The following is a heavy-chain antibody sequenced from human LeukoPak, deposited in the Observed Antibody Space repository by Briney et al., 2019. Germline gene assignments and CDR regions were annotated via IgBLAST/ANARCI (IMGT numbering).Heavy chain of an antibody. CDR2: IIPILGIA. V-gene: IGHV1-69*04. Sequence: ASVKVSRKASGGTFSSYAISWVRQAPGQGLEWMGRIIPILGIANYAQKFQGRVTITADKSTSTAYMELSSLRSEDTAVYYCARDPDYGGNSAFDYWGQGTLVTVSS. D-gene: IGHD4-23*01. J-gene: IGHJ4*02. CDR3: ARDPDYGGNSAFDY. CDR1: GGTFSSYA.